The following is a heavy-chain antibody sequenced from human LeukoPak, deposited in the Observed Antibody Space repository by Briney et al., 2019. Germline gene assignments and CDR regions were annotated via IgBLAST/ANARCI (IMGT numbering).Heavy chain of an antibody. D-gene: IGHD3-10*01. CDR1: GGSITVNY. V-gene: IGHV4-59*12. J-gene: IGHJ3*02. CDR2: ISHNGIA. Sequence: SETLSLTCNVAGGSITVNYLSWIRQPPGKGLEWIGHISHNGIATYNPSLKSRVTILVDPSTIHYSLLLTSVTAADTAVYYCARIREDAFHIWGQGRMVSVSS. CDR3: ARIREDAFHI.